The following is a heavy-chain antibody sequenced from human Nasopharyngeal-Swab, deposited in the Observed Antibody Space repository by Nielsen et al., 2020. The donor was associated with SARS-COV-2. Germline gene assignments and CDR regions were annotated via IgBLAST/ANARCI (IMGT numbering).Heavy chain of an antibody. CDR3: ARDLFYYSSGNPNSLYYGMDV. V-gene: IGHV3-74*01. D-gene: IGHD3-10*01. J-gene: IGHJ6*02. CDR2: INSDGSST. Sequence: WIRQPPGKGLVWVSRINSDGSSTSYADSVKGRFTISRDNAKNTLYLQMNSLRAEDTAVYYCARDLFYYSSGNPNSLYYGMDVWGQGTTVTVSS.